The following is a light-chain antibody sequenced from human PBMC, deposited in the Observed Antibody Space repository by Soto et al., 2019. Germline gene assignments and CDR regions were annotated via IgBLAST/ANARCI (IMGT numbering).Light chain of an antibody. J-gene: IGLJ1*01. Sequence: QSVLTQPPAVSEAPGQRVTISCTGSSSNIGAGYEAHWYQQVPGTAPKLLIYENNNRPSGVPDRFSGSKSGTSASLAITGIQAEDEAEYYCQSYHSSLSGYVFGTGTKRNVL. V-gene: IGLV1-40*01. CDR2: ENN. CDR1: SSNIGAGYE. CDR3: QSYHSSLSGYV.